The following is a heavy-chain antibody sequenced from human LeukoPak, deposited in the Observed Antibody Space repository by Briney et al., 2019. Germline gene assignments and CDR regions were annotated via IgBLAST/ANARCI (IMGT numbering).Heavy chain of an antibody. CDR1: GYTFTSYY. CDR2: INPSGGST. CDR3: ARDLVQDSSGYLGDY. J-gene: IGHJ4*02. V-gene: IGHV1-46*01. Sequence: GASVKVSCKASGYTFTSYYIHWVRQAPGQGLEWMGIINPSGGSTNYAQKFQGRVTMTRDMSTSTVYMELSSLRSEDTAVYYCARDLVQDSSGYLGDYWGQGTLVTVSS. D-gene: IGHD3-22*01.